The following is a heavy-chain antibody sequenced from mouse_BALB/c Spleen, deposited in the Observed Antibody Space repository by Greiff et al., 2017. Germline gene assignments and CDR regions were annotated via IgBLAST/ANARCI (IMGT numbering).Heavy chain of an antibody. J-gene: IGHJ4*01. CDR3: ARDHYYGYYAMDY. V-gene: IGHV2-6-7*01. CDR1: GFSLTGYG. CDR2: IWGDGST. D-gene: IGHD1-2*01. Sequence: VQGVESGPGLVAPSQSLSITCTVSGFSLTGYGVNWVRQPPGKGLEWLGMIWGDGSTDYNSALKSRLSISKDNSKSQVFLKMNSLQTDDTARYYCARDHYYGYYAMDYWGQGTSVTVSS.